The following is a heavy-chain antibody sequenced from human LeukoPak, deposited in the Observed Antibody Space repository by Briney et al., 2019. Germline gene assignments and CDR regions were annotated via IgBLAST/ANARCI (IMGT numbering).Heavy chain of an antibody. CDR3: ARDLDYYDSSGQIDY. Sequence: GGSLRLSCAASGFTFSSYAMSWVRQAPGKGLEWVSTVTISGGSTYYADSVKGRFTISRDNAKNSLYLQMNSLRAEDTAVYYCARDLDYYDSSGQIDYWGQGTLVAVSS. CDR1: GFTFSSYA. D-gene: IGHD3-22*01. V-gene: IGHV3-23*01. CDR2: VTISGGST. J-gene: IGHJ4*02.